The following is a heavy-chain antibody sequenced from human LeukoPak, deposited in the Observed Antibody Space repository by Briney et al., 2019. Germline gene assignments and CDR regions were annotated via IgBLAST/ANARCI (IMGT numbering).Heavy chain of an antibody. J-gene: IGHJ4*02. CDR1: GFTFSSYA. Sequence: GGSLRLSCAASGFTFSSYAMSWVRQAPGKGLEWVSSISGTGGTTYHAESVKGRFTISRDNSKNTLYLEMKSLRAEDTAVYYCASPAYGDYALFDYWGQGTLVTVSS. CDR3: ASPAYGDYALFDY. V-gene: IGHV3-23*01. CDR2: ISGTGGTT. D-gene: IGHD4-17*01.